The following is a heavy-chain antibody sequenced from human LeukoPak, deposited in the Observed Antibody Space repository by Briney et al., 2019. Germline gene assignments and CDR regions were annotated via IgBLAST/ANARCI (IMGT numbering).Heavy chain of an antibody. Sequence: GGSLRLSCAASGFTFSSYAMHWVRQAPGKGLEYVSAISSNGGSTYYANSVKGRFTISRDNSKNTLYLQMGSLRAEDMAVYYCARGIAAAANRVYYFDYRGQGTLVTVSS. CDR3: ARGIAAAANRVYYFDY. J-gene: IGHJ4*02. CDR1: GFTFSSYA. D-gene: IGHD6-13*01. CDR2: ISSNGGST. V-gene: IGHV3-64*01.